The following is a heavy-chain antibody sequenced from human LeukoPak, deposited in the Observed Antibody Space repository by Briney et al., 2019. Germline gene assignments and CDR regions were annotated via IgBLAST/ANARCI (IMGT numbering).Heavy chain of an antibody. CDR2: IGVSGGST. V-gene: IGHV3-23*01. Sequence: PGGSLRLSCAASGFTFSGYAMTWVRQAPGKGLEWVSTIGVSGGSTFYADSVKGRFTNSRDNSKNTLYLQMNSLRVEDTAVYYCARHRSSWLIDYWGQGTLVTVSS. CDR3: ARHRSSWLIDY. J-gene: IGHJ4*02. CDR1: GFTFSGYA. D-gene: IGHD6-6*01.